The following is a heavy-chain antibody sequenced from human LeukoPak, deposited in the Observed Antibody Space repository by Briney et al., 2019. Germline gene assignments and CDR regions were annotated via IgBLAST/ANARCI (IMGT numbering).Heavy chain of an antibody. D-gene: IGHD3-3*01. CDR3: ARPGLKYDFWSEEFYFDY. V-gene: IGHV1-69*13. CDR2: IIPIFGTV. J-gene: IGHJ4*02. CDR1: GVTFSSYA. Sequence: SVKVSCKASGVTFSSYAISWVRQAPGQGLEWMGGIIPIFGTVNYAQKFQGRVTITADESKSTAYMELSSLRSEDTAVYYCARPGLKYDFWSEEFYFDYWGQGTLVTVSS.